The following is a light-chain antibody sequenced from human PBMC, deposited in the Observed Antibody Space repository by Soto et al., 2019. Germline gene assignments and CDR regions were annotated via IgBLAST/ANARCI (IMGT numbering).Light chain of an antibody. CDR1: QSSSNH. CDR3: HQRGAS. Sequence: EIVLTQSPVTLSLSPGERAALSCRASQSSSNHLAWYQQKPGQAPRLLIYDAFHRATGIPARFSGSGSEADFTLTISILESEDFAVYYCHQRGASFGQGTRLEI. CDR2: DAF. J-gene: IGKJ5*01. V-gene: IGKV3-11*01.